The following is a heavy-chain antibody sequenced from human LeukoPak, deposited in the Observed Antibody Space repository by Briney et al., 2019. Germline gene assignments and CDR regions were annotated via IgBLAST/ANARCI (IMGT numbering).Heavy chain of an antibody. CDR2: IIPIFGTA. CDR1: GGTFSIYA. CDR3: ARTYCSGGSCYSRGYGMDV. D-gene: IGHD2-15*01. V-gene: IGHV1-69*13. Sequence: ASVTVSCKASGGTFSIYAISWVRQAPGQGLEWMGGIIPIFGTANYAQKFQGRVTITADESTSTAYMELSSLRSEDTAVYYCARTYCSGGSCYSRGYGMDVWGQGTTVTVSS. J-gene: IGHJ6*02.